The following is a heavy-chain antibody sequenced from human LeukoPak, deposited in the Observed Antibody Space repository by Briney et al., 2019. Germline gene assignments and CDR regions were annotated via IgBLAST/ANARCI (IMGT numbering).Heavy chain of an antibody. CDR3: AEDSGYYDSSGYCDI. CDR1: GFTFSSYG. V-gene: IGHV3-30*18. CDR2: ISYDGSNK. D-gene: IGHD3-22*01. J-gene: IGHJ3*02. Sequence: GRSLRLSCAASGFTFSSYGMHWVRQAPGKGLEGVAVISYDGSNKYYADSVKGRFTISRDNSKNTLYLQMNSLRAEDTAVYYCAEDSGYYDSSGYCDIWGQGTMVTVSS.